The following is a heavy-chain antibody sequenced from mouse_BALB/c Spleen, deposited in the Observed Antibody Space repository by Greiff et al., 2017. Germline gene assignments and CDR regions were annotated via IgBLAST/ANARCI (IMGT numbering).Heavy chain of an antibody. CDR2: ISSGSSTI. V-gene: IGHV5-17*02. Sequence: EVKLVESGGGLVQPGGSRKLSCAASGFTFSSFGMHWVRQAPEKGLEWVAYISSGSSTIYYADTVKGRFTISRDNPKNTLFLQMTSLRSEDTAMYYCARGGRSWSNYFDDWGQGTTLTVSS. CDR1: GFTFSSFG. CDR3: ARGGRSWSNYFDD. J-gene: IGHJ2*01.